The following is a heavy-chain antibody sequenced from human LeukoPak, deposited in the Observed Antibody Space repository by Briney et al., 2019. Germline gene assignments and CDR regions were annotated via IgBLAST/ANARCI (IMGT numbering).Heavy chain of an antibody. Sequence: GGSLRLSCAASGFTFSSYWMSWVRQAPGKGLEWVANIKQDGSEKYYVDSVKGRFTISRDNAKNSLYLQMNSLRAEDTAVYYCARVRPEFGVAKGYWFDPWGQGTLVTVSS. CDR1: GFTFSSYW. CDR3: ARVRPEFGVAKGYWFDP. J-gene: IGHJ5*02. CDR2: IKQDGSEK. V-gene: IGHV3-7*03. D-gene: IGHD3-3*01.